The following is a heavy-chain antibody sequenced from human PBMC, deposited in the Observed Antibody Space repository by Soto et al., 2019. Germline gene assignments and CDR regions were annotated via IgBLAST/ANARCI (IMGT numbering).Heavy chain of an antibody. CDR1: GGTFSDSG. D-gene: IGHD1-1*01. CDR3: ARVRQLGTVYGMDV. V-gene: IGHV1-69*06. Sequence: QVRLAQSGAEVRKPGSSVKGSCKASGGTFSDSGVTWVRQAHRQGIEWVGAILPKFGKTNYAQKLQGRVAIIADKSPDTVFLEVSRLRADDTAVYFCARVRQLGTVYGMDVWGQGTTVIVSS. CDR2: ILPKFGKT. J-gene: IGHJ6*02.